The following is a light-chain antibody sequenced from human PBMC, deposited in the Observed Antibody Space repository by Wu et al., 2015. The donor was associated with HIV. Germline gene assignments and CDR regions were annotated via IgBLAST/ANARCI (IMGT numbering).Light chain of an antibody. J-gene: IGKJ1*01. Sequence: DIQMTQSPFSLSASVGDRVTITCRASHSVNSDVKWLQQKPGAAPKLLIYDASKLQTGVPLRFSGSGSGTEFSLTISSLQPEDFATYYCLQSYYSPKTFGQGTKVEI. CDR1: HSVNSD. V-gene: IGKV1-39*01. CDR2: DAS. CDR3: LQSYYSPKT.